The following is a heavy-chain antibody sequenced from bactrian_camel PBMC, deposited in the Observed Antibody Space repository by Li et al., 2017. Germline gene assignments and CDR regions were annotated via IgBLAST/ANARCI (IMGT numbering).Heavy chain of an antibody. J-gene: IGHJ4*01. D-gene: IGHD1*01. V-gene: IGHV3S53*01. CDR2: IDNDSST. Sequence: HVQLVESGGGSVQAAGSLRLSCGVVGYAYYRNCWAWFRQAPGKQREGIAVIDNDSSTEYAASVKGRFTVSRDNTNNTVDLIMNNLNPEDTAMYYCAANFGPYCSGPYLARRANFVGQGTQVTVS. CDR1: GYAYYRNC.